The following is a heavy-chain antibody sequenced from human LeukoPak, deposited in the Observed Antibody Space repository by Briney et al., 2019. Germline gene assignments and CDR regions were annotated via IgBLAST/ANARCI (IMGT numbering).Heavy chain of an antibody. CDR1: GYTLTELS. J-gene: IGHJ4*02. CDR3: ATVLGDYVPYFDY. V-gene: IGHV1-24*01. D-gene: IGHD4-17*01. CDR2: FDPEDGET. Sequence: ASVKVSCKVSGYTLTELSTHWVRQAPGKGLEWMGGFDPEDGETIYAQKFQGRVTMTEDTSTDTAYMELSSLRSEDTAVYYCATVLGDYVPYFDYWGQGTLVTVSS.